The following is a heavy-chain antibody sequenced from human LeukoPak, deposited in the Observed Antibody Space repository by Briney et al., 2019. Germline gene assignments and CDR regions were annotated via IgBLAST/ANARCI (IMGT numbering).Heavy chain of an antibody. CDR1: GGTFSSYA. CDR3: ARDHGTYDYVWGSYRSADY. CDR2: IIPILGIA. D-gene: IGHD3-16*02. V-gene: IGHV1-69*04. Sequence: SVKVSCKASGGTFSSYAISWVRQAPGQGLEWMGRIIPILGIANYAQKFQGRVTITADKSTSTAYMELSSLRSEDTAVCYCARDHGTYDYVWGSYRSADYWGQGTLVTVSS. J-gene: IGHJ4*02.